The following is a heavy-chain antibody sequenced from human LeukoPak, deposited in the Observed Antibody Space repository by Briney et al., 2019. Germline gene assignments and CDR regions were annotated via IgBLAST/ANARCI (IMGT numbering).Heavy chain of an antibody. V-gene: IGHV5-51*01. CDR3: ARGSGSYEQQYFDY. CDR2: IYPGDSDT. D-gene: IGHD1-26*01. Sequence: GESLKVSCKASGYSFRNYWIGWVRQMPGKGLEWMGIIYPGDSDTRYSPSFQGQVTISADKSISTAYLQWSSLKASDTAMYYCARGSGSYEQQYFDYWGQGTLVTVSS. CDR1: GYSFRNYW. J-gene: IGHJ4*02.